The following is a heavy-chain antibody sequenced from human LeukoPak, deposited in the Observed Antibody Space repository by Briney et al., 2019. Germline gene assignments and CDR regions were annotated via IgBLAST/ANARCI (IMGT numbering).Heavy chain of an antibody. D-gene: IGHD3-22*01. J-gene: IGHJ4*02. Sequence: GASVKVSCKASGYTFTGYYMHWVRQAPGQGLEWLGWINPNSDGTNYAQNLQGRVTMARDTSISTPYMELSRLRSDDTAVYYCARESIGYYVDYWGRGTLVSVPS. V-gene: IGHV1-2*02. CDR3: ARESIGYYVDY. CDR1: GYTFTGYY. CDR2: INPNSDGT.